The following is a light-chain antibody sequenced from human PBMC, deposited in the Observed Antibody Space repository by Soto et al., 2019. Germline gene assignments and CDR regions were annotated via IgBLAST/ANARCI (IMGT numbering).Light chain of an antibody. CDR3: QQRSNLVT. J-gene: IGKJ4*01. V-gene: IGKV3-11*01. Sequence: EIVLTQSPATLSLSPGERATLSCRASQSVSNYLAWYQQKPGQGPRLLIYDASNRATGIPGRFSGSGSGTDFTLTISSLEPEASAVYYCQQRSNLVTFGGGTKVEIK. CDR1: QSVSNY. CDR2: DAS.